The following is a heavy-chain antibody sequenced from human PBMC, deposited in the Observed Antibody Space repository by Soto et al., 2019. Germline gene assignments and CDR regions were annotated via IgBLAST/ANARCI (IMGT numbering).Heavy chain of an antibody. CDR2: ISGDGSAT. Sequence: EVKLLDSGGGLVQPGESLRLSCAASGFRFWTYSMSWVLQAPGKGLEWVSGISGDGSATSYADSLKGRFTVSRDNSKDTLFLQMNTLRVEDTAVYYCAKTRLYDNNDYHRDGFDVWGPGTAVTVS. J-gene: IGHJ3*01. V-gene: IGHV3-23*01. CDR3: AKTRLYDNNDYHRDGFDV. D-gene: IGHD5-12*01. CDR1: GFRFWTYS.